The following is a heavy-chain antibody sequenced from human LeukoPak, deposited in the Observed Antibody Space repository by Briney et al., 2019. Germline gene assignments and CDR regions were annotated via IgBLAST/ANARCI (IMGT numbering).Heavy chain of an antibody. CDR2: ISSSSSYI. V-gene: IGHV3-21*01. J-gene: IGHJ1*01. CDR3: ASGFDIVVVVAAHEYFQH. CDR1: GFTFSSYS. Sequence: GGSLRLSCAASGFTFSSYSMNWVRQAPGKGLEWVSSISSSSSYIYYADSVKGRFTISRDNAKNSLYLQMNSLRAEDTAVYYCASGFDIVVVVAAHEYFQHWGQGTLVTVSS. D-gene: IGHD2-15*01.